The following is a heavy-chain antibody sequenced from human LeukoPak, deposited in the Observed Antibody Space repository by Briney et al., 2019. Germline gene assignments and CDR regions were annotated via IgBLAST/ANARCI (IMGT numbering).Heavy chain of an antibody. CDR3: VRAHSIHNYHYGIDV. V-gene: IGHV3-64*01. J-gene: IGHJ6*02. CDR1: GYTFSDFA. CDR2: ISSNGISP. D-gene: IGHD3-3*01. Sequence: PGGSLRLSCAASGYTFSDFAMHWLRQAPGKGLEYVSTISSNGISPYYANSVKGRFTISRDNSKNTVFLQTGSLRADDTAVYYCVRAHSIHNYHYGIDVWGHGTTVTVSS.